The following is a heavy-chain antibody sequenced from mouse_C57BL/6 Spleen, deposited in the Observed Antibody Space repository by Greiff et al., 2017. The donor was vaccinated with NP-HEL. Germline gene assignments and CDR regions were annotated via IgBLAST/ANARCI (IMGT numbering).Heavy chain of an antibody. Sequence: EVQGVESGGGLVQPGGSLSLSCAASGFTFTDYYMSWVRQPPGQALEWLGFIRNKANGYTTEYSASVKGRFTISRDNSQSIIYLQMNALRAEDSATYYCARDKRGRYDYWGKGTTLTVSS. CDR1: GFTFTDYY. CDR3: ARDKRGRYDY. CDR2: IRNKANGYTT. V-gene: IGHV7-3*01. D-gene: IGHD4-1*01. J-gene: IGHJ2*01.